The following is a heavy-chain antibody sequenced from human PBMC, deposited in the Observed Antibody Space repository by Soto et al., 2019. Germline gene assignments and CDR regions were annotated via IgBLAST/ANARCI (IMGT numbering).Heavy chain of an antibody. CDR1: GFTFSSYA. Sequence: QVQLVESGGGVVQPGRSLRLSCAASGFTFSSYAMHWVRQAPGKGLEWVAVISYDGSNKYYADSVKGRFTISRDNSKNTLYLQMNSLRAEDTAVYYGARERVDTAMVGPFSFDYWGQGTLVTVSS. J-gene: IGHJ4*02. D-gene: IGHD5-18*01. CDR3: ARERVDTAMVGPFSFDY. CDR2: ISYDGSNK. V-gene: IGHV3-30-3*01.